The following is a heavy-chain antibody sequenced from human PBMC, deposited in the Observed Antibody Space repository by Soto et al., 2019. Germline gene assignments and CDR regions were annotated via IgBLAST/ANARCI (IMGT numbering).Heavy chain of an antibody. J-gene: IGHJ5*02. CDR1: GFSLTTSGVG. CDR2: VYWDGDE. D-gene: IGHD2-15*01. V-gene: IGHV2-5*02. CDR3: AHRGGCSAASCFSNYFDA. Sequence: QITLKESGPALVRPTQALTLTCTFSGFSLTTSGVGVAWIRQPPGKALECLALVYWDGDERFNPSLRNRLTLTKDTSKNRLVLTLTNMDPVDTGTYYCAHRGGCSAASCFSNYFDAWGQGALVTVSS.